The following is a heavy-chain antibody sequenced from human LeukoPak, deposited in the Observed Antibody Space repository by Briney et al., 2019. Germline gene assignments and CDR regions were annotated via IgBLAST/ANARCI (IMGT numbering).Heavy chain of an antibody. V-gene: IGHV4-59*08. D-gene: IGHD6-19*01. CDR3: ARLGYSSGWSEFDY. CDR2: IYYSGST. CDR1: GGSISSYY. Sequence: SETLSLTCTVSGGSISSYYWSWIRKPPGKGLEWIGYIYYSGSTNYNPSLKSRVTISVDTSKNQFSLKLSSVTAADTAVYYCARLGYSSGWSEFDYWGQGTLVTVSS. J-gene: IGHJ4*02.